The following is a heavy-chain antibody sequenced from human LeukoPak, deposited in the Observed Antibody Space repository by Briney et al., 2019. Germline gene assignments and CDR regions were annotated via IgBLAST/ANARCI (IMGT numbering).Heavy chain of an antibody. Sequence: PSETLCLTCTVSGYSISSGYYWGWIRQPPGKGLEWIGSIYHSGSTYYNPSLKSRVTISADTSKNQFSLKLSSVTAADTAVYYCARAHDYYYYMDVWGKGTTVTVSS. CDR2: IYHSGST. J-gene: IGHJ6*03. V-gene: IGHV4-38-2*02. CDR1: GYSISSGYY. CDR3: ARAHDYYYYMDV.